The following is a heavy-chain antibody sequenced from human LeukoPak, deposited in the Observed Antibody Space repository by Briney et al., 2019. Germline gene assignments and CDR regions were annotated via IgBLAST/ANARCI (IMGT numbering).Heavy chain of an antibody. CDR2: ISGSSGHT. Sequence: GGSLRLSCAASGFTVSSNYMSWVRQAPGKGLEWVSSISGSSGHTFYADSVKGRFTIAKDNTKNTLSVQMNSLRVEDTAVYYCTRDRLDYYAWVESYNPGAFDIWGQGTMVTVSS. D-gene: IGHD3-10*01. J-gene: IGHJ3*02. CDR1: GFTVSSNY. CDR3: TRDRLDYYAWVESYNPGAFDI. V-gene: IGHV3-23*01.